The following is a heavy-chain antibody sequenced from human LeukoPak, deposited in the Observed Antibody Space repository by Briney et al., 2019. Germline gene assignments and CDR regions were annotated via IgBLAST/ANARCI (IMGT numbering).Heavy chain of an antibody. V-gene: IGHV4-38-2*01. D-gene: IGHD6-19*01. CDR3: ARADIRAIASSGWYGFDY. J-gene: IGHJ4*02. CDR2: IYHSGST. CDR1: GFSISNGYY. Sequence: PSETLSLTCAVSGFSISNGYYWAWIRQPPGKGLELLGSIYHSGSTYYNPSLNSRVTISVDTSKNQFSLKLISVTAADTAVYYCARADIRAIASSGWYGFDYWGQGTLVTVSS.